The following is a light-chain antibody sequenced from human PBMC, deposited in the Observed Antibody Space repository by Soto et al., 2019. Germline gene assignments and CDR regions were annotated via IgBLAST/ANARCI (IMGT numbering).Light chain of an antibody. CDR2: GNT. CDR1: TSNIGAGYN. J-gene: IGLJ2*01. V-gene: IGLV1-40*01. CDR3: QSYDSSLSEVV. Sequence: QSVLTQPPSVSGDPGQRVTISCTGSTSNIGAGYNVHWYQQLPGAAPKLLIYGNTNRPSGVPDRFSGSKSGTSASLAITGLQADDEAVFYCQSYDSSLSEVVFGGGTKLTVL.